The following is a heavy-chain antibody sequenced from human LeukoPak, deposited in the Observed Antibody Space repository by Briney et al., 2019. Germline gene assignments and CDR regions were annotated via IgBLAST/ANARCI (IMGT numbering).Heavy chain of an antibody. Sequence: PSETLSLTCTVSSGSISSGGYYWSWVRQHPGKGLEWIAYIYYRGNTYYNPSHQSRVTISVDTSKNQFSLKLSSVTAADTAVYYCASLYGSRYFQHWGQGTLVTVSS. CDR1: SGSISSGGYY. V-gene: IGHV4-31*03. CDR3: ASLYGSRYFQH. D-gene: IGHD3-10*01. CDR2: IYYRGNT. J-gene: IGHJ1*01.